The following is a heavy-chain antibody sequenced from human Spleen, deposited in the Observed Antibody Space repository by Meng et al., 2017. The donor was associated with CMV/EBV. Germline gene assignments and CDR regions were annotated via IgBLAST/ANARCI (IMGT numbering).Heavy chain of an antibody. CDR2: ISGIVPGT. Sequence: GESLKISCAASGFTFSSYEMNWVRQAPGKGLDWVSTISGIVPGTCCADSVKGRFTISRDTAKNSLYLQMNSLRVEDTAVYYCARGMRQTARAFEYWGRGTLVTVSS. D-gene: IGHD6-6*01. CDR3: ARGMRQTARAFEY. CDR1: GFTFSSYE. V-gene: IGHV3-48*03. J-gene: IGHJ4*02.